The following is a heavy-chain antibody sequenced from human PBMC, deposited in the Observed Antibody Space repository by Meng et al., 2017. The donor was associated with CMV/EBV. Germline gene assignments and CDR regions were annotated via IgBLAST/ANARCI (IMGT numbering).Heavy chain of an antibody. Sequence: GGSLRLSCAASGFTFSSYGMHWVRQAPGRGLEWVAFIRYDGSNKYYADSVKGRFTISRDNSKNTLYLQMNSLRAEDTAVYYCARDGKKTLGLYMVRGVIGHYGMDVWGQGTTVTVSS. CDR3: ARDGKKTLGLYMVRGVIGHYGMDV. D-gene: IGHD3-10*01. CDR1: GFTFSSYG. J-gene: IGHJ6*02. CDR2: IRYDGSNK. V-gene: IGHV3-30*02.